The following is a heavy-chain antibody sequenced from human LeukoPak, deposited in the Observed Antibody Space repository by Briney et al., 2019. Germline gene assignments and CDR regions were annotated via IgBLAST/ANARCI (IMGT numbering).Heavy chain of an antibody. CDR1: GFTFSSYA. CDR3: AKDDYPTYGSGSYHY. D-gene: IGHD3-10*01. V-gene: IGHV3-23*01. J-gene: IGHJ4*02. CDR2: ISGSGGST. Sequence: PGGSLRLSCAASGFTFSSYAMSWVRQAPGKGLEWVSAISGSGGSTYYADSVKGRFTISRDNSKNTLYLQMNSLRAEDTAVYYCAKDDYPTYGSGSYHYWGQGTLVTVSS.